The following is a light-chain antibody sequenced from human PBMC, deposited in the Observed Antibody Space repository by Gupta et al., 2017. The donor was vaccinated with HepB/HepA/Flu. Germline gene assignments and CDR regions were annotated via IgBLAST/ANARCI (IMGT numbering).Light chain of an antibody. CDR3: EAWDDTLSSSV. J-gene: IGLJ2*01. V-gene: IGLV1-47*01. Sequence: QSVLTQPPSASGTPGQRVTISCSGRSSNIGSNYVYWYQQLPGTATKLLSDKNHQRPSGVNDRGSGSKAGNYASREISGLRSEEEAEDYCEAWDDTLSSSVFGGGTKLTVL. CDR2: KNH. CDR1: SSNIGSNY.